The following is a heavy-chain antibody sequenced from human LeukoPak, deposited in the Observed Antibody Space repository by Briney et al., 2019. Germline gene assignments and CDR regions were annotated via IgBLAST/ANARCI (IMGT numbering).Heavy chain of an antibody. Sequence: SETLSLTCTVSGGSISSYYWSWIRQPPGKGLERIGYIYYSGSTNYNPSLKSRVTISVDTSKNQFSLKLSSVTAADTAVYYCARSARPHYDFWSGYYTGLEGFDYWGQGTLVTVSS. CDR3: ARSARPHYDFWSGYYTGLEGFDY. D-gene: IGHD3-3*01. V-gene: IGHV4-59*01. CDR2: IYYSGST. J-gene: IGHJ4*02. CDR1: GGSISSYY.